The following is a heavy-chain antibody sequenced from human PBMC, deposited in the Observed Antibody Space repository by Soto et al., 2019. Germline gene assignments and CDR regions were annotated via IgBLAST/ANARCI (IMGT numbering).Heavy chain of an antibody. J-gene: IGHJ4*02. V-gene: IGHV4-30-2*01. CDR1: GGSVNSAGYS. CDR2: IYHSGNT. D-gene: IGHD6-19*01. Sequence: PSETLSLTCAVSGGSVNSAGYSWSWVRQPPGKGLEWIGYIYHSGNTYYNPSLKSRVTISLDRSNNHFSLKLSSVTAADTAIYYCARAKLRSVWAFDFWGQGSLVTVSS. CDR3: ARAKLRSVWAFDF.